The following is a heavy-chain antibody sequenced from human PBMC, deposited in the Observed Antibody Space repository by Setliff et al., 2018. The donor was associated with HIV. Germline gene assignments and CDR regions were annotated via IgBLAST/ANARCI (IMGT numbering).Heavy chain of an antibody. CDR3: ARVAVPGLAYFPH. CDR1: GYHFNSYG. J-gene: IGHJ1*01. CDR2: ISAYNGNT. Sequence: ASVKVSCKASGYHFNSYGISWVRQAPGQGLEWMGWISAYNGNTKYAQKFQARVTITRDTSTNTVYMEMSGLRSEDTAVFYCARVAVPGLAYFPHWGQGTLVTVS. D-gene: IGHD6-19*01. V-gene: IGHV1-18*01.